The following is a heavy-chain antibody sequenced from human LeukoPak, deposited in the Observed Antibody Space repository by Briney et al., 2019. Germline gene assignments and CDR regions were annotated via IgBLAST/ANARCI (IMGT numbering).Heavy chain of an antibody. J-gene: IGHJ3*02. Sequence: GGSLRLSCAASGITFSTYWMSWVRQAPGKGLEWVANIKQDGSEKDYVDSVKGRFTISRDNAKKSLYLEMNSLRVEDTAVYYCARVVYGGLDIRGQGTMVTISS. CDR3: ARVVYGGLDI. V-gene: IGHV3-7*01. D-gene: IGHD2-15*01. CDR1: GITFSTYW. CDR2: IKQDGSEK.